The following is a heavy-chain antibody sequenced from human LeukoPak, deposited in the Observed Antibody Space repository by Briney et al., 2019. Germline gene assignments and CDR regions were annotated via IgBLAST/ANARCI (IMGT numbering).Heavy chain of an antibody. CDR1: GGSISSGGYS. D-gene: IGHD4-17*01. CDR3: ARYQGPTVTTNGMDV. V-gene: IGHV4-61*08. CDR2: IYYSGST. Sequence: SETLSLTCAVSGGSISSGGYSWSWIRQPPGKGLEWIGYIYYSGSTNYNPSLKSRVTISVDTSKNQFSLKLSSVTAADTAVYYCARYQGPTVTTNGMDVWGQGTTVTVSS. J-gene: IGHJ6*02.